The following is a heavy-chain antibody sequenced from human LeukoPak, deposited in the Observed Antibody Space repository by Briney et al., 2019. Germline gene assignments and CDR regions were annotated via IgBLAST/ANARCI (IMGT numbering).Heavy chain of an antibody. D-gene: IGHD2-21*01. V-gene: IGHV4-59*01. CDR2: ISYSGST. Sequence: KPSETLSLTCTVSGGSISPYYWSWLRQSPGKGLVWIGYISYSGSTKNNPSLKSRVTISVDTSKNQFSLKLTSVTAADTAVYYCAKEGVESFPDAFDIWGPGTLITVSS. CDR1: GGSISPYY. CDR3: AKEGVESFPDAFDI. J-gene: IGHJ3*02.